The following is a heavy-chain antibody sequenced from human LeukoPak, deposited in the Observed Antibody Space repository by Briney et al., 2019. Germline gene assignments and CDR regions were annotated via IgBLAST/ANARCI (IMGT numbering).Heavy chain of an antibody. CDR3: VRHEDLVAIPLGLGAFDL. CDR1: GASISSCY. Sequence: SETLSLTCTVSGASISSCYWSWIRQIPAKGLEGIGYISNTAVTGYNPPLESRVSISRDTSKNQYSLKLTSVNAADTGVYYCVRHEDLVAIPLGLGAFDLWGQGTLVTVSS. CDR2: ISNTAVT. J-gene: IGHJ3*01. V-gene: IGHV4-59*08. D-gene: IGHD5-12*01.